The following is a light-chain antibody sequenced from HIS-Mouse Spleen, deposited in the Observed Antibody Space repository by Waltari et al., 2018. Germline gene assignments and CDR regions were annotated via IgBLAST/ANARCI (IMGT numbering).Light chain of an antibody. CDR2: WAS. V-gene: IGKV4-1*01. J-gene: IGKJ1*01. Sequence: DIVMTQSPDSLAVSLGERATINCKSSQSVLYSSNNKNYLAWYQQKPGQPPKLLIYWASTRESGVPARFSGSGYGTDFTLTISSLQAEDVAVYYCQQYYSTPPWTFGQGTKVEIK. CDR1: QSVLYSSNNKNY. CDR3: QQYYSTPPWT.